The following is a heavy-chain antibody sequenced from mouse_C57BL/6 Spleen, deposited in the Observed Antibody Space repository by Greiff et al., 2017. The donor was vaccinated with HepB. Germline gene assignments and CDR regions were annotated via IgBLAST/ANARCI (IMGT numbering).Heavy chain of an antibody. CDR1: GYTFTNYW. Sequence: VQLQQSGAELVRPGTSVKMSCKASGYTFTNYWIGWAKQRPGHGLEWIGDIYPGGGYTNYNEKFKGKATLTADKSSSTAYMQFSSLTSEDSAIYYCARSLLYYGNYDPFYYAMDYWGQGTSVTVSS. V-gene: IGHV1-63*01. CDR3: ARSLLYYGNYDPFYYAMDY. J-gene: IGHJ4*01. D-gene: IGHD2-1*01. CDR2: IYPGGGYT.